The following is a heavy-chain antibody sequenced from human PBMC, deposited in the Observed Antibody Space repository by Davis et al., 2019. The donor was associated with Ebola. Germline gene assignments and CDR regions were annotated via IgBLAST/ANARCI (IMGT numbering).Heavy chain of an antibody. D-gene: IGHD3-16*01. Sequence: GESLKISCAASGFTFSSYWMSWVRQAPGKGLEWVANIKQDGSEKYYVDSVKGRFTISRDNAKNSLYLQMNSLRDEDTAVYYCARVDMITFGGVTGGDYWGQGTLVTVSS. V-gene: IGHV3-7*01. CDR3: ARVDMITFGGVTGGDY. CDR1: GFTFSSYW. CDR2: IKQDGSEK. J-gene: IGHJ4*02.